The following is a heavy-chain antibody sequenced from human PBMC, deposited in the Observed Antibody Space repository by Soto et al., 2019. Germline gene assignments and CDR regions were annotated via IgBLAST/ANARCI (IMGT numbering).Heavy chain of an antibody. D-gene: IGHD4-4*01. Sequence: VQLVESGGGLVKPGGSLRLSCAASGFIFATHTINWVRQAPGKGLEWVSSITGSGIYTRYADSVKGQFTISRDNAKASLYLQMNSLGAEDTAVYYCVKEGISNYNEYFDYWGQGTLVTVSS. CDR2: ITGSGIYT. CDR3: VKEGISNYNEYFDY. J-gene: IGHJ4*02. CDR1: GFIFATHT. V-gene: IGHV3-21*02.